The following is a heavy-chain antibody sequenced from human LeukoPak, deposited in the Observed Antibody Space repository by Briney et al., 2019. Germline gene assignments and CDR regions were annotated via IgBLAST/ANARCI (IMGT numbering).Heavy chain of an antibody. D-gene: IGHD3-16*01. V-gene: IGHV3-48*03. CDR2: ISSGATTI. CDR1: GFTFSSYE. J-gene: IGHJ3*02. Sequence: GGSLRLSCAASGFTFSSYELYWVRQAPGKGLEWVSYISSGATTIKYADSIKGRFSISRDDAKQSLSLQMNSLRAEDTAIYYCGAARQYVGAFVIWGHGTLVTVSS. CDR3: GAARQYVGAFVI.